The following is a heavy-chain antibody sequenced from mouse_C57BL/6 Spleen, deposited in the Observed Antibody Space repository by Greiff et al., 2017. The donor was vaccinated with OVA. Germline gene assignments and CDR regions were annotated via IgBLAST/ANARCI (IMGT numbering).Heavy chain of an antibody. CDR3: ARWDGYDAMDY. D-gene: IGHD2-3*01. CDR1: GYTFTSYW. Sequence: VQLQQSGAELVKPGASVKMSCKASGYTFTSYWITWVKQRPGQGLEWIGDIYPGSGSTNYNEKFKSKATLTVDTSSSTAYMQLSSLTSEDSAVYYCARWDGYDAMDYWGQGTSVTVSS. V-gene: IGHV1-55*01. J-gene: IGHJ4*01. CDR2: IYPGSGST.